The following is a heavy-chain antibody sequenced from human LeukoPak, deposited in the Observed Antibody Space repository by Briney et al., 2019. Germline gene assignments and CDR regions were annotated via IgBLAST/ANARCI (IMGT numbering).Heavy chain of an antibody. V-gene: IGHV3-30*03. Sequence: GGSLRLSCAASGFTFSSYGMHWVRQAPGKGLEWVAVISYDESHKYYADSVKGRFTISRDNSKNTLYLQMNSLRAEDTAVYYCARDGGDSSGYYLNDYWGQGTLVTVSS. CDR1: GFTFSSYG. CDR2: ISYDESHK. D-gene: IGHD3-22*01. J-gene: IGHJ4*02. CDR3: ARDGGDSSGYYLNDY.